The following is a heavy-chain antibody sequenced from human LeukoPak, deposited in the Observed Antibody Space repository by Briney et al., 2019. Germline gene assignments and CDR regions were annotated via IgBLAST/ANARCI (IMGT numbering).Heavy chain of an antibody. CDR1: GYTFTSYS. CDR3: ARFLGGSYGMDV. CDR2: INAGNGNT. V-gene: IGHV1-3*01. D-gene: IGHD1-26*01. J-gene: IGHJ6*02. Sequence: ASVKVSCKASGYTFTSYSMHWVRQAPGQRLEWMGWINAGNGNTKFSQKFQGRVTITRDTSASTACMELSSLRSGDTAVYYCARFLGGSYGMDVWGQGTTVTVSS.